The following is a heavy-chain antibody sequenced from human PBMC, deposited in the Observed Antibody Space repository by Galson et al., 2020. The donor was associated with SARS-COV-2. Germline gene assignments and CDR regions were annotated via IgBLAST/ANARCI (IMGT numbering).Heavy chain of an antibody. CDR2: IYYSGST. Sequence: SETLSLTCTVSGGSISSYYWSWIRQPPGKGLEWIGYIYYSGSTNYNPSLKSRVTISVDTSKNQFSLKLSSVTAADTAVYYCARRRVGAPIAFDIWGQGTMVTVSS. CDR3: ARRRVGAPIAFDI. D-gene: IGHD1-26*01. J-gene: IGHJ3*02. V-gene: IGHV4-59*08. CDR1: GGSISSYY.